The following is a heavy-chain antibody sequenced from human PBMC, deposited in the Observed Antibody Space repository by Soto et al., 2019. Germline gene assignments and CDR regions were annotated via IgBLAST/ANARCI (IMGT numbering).Heavy chain of an antibody. V-gene: IGHV3-49*03. CDR1: GFTFGDYA. D-gene: IGHD3-22*01. J-gene: IGHJ3*02. Sequence: AGESLRLSCTASGFTFGDYAMSWFRQAPGKGLGWVGFIRSKAYGGTTEYAASVKGRFTISRDDSKSIAYLQMNSLKTEDTAVYYCTRDSTDISAYYSPLGAFDIWGQGTMVTVSS. CDR3: TRDSTDISAYYSPLGAFDI. CDR2: IRSKAYGGTT.